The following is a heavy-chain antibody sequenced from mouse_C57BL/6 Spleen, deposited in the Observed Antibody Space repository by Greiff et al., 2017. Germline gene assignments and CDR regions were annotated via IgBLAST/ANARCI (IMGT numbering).Heavy chain of an antibody. CDR1: GYTFTSYT. D-gene: IGHD2-1*01. Sequence: QVQLKQSGAELARPGASVKMSCKASGYTFTSYTMHWVKQRPGPGLEWIGYINPSSGYTKYNQKFKDKATLTADKSSSTAYMQLSSLTSADSAVYYCARSYGNFNWYWAMDYWGQGTSVTVSS. J-gene: IGHJ4*01. CDR2: INPSSGYT. V-gene: IGHV1-4*01. CDR3: ARSYGNFNWYWAMDY.